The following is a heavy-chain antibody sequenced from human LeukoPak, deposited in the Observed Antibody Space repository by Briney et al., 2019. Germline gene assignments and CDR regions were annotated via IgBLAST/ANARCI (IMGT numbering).Heavy chain of an antibody. Sequence: GGSLRLSCAASGFTFSGYAMSWVRQAPGKGLEWVSAISGSGGSTYYADSVKGRFTISRDNSKNTLYLQMNSLRAEDTAVYYCAKWSYPGSITMVGGDSSGMDVWGQGTTVTVSS. CDR1: GFTFSGYA. V-gene: IGHV3-23*01. D-gene: IGHD3-10*01. CDR2: ISGSGGST. J-gene: IGHJ6*02. CDR3: AKWSYPGSITMVGGDSSGMDV.